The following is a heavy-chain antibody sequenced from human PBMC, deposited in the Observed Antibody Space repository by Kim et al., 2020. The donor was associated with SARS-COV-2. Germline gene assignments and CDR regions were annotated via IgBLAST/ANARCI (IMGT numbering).Heavy chain of an antibody. Sequence: SETLSLTCNVSGASITSYYWSWIRQSPGKGLEWVGYIHYSGSTTANPSLNGRVTMSVDMSKNQFSLRLTSVTTEDTAFYYCATGRAWFDPWGQGSLVTVSS. J-gene: IGHJ5*02. CDR1: GASITSYY. CDR2: IHYSGST. V-gene: IGHV4-59*13. CDR3: ATGRAWFDP.